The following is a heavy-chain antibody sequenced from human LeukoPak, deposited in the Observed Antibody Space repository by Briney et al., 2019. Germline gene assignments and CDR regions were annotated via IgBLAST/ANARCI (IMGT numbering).Heavy chain of an antibody. CDR3: AREAVDYGDYWWFDP. Sequence: GGSLRLSCAASGFTFNNYGMHWVRQAPGKGLEWVAFIRYNGNNQYYADSVKGRFTISRDNSKNTLYLQMNSLKGDDTAVYYCAREAVDYGDYWWFDPWGQGTLVTVSS. V-gene: IGHV3-30*02. J-gene: IGHJ5*02. D-gene: IGHD4-17*01. CDR2: IRYNGNNQ. CDR1: GFTFNNYG.